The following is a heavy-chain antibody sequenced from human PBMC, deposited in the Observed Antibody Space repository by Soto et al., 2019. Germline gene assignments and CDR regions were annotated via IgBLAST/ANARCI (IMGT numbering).Heavy chain of an antibody. Sequence: QITLKESGPTLVKPTQTLTLTCTFSGFSLSSIGVGVGWIRQPPGKALEWLGILYWDDDKHYSTSLKCRISIAKDTSKDQVVLTLTNMDPVDTATYYCAHTIVVVPTAHDAFDVWGQGTMVTVSS. CDR3: AHTIVVVPTAHDAFDV. J-gene: IGHJ3*01. V-gene: IGHV2-5*02. D-gene: IGHD2-2*01. CDR2: LYWDDDK. CDR1: GFSLSSIGVG.